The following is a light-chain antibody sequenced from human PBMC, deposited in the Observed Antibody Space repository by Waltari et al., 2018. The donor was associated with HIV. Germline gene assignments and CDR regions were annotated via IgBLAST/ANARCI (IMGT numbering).Light chain of an antibody. V-gene: IGKV3-11*01. CDR2: DAS. J-gene: IGKJ3*01. CDR3: QLRSDWPLFT. Sequence: EVVLTQSPATMSLSPGERATLSCRASGSVTKYLAWYQQKRGQAPRLLIYDASNRAADIPTRFSGSGSGTDFTLTISCLEPEDFVSYYWQLRSDWPLFTFGPGTTVDIK. CDR1: GSVTKY.